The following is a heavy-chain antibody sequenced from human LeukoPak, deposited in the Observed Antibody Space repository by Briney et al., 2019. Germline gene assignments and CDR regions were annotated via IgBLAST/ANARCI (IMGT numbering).Heavy chain of an antibody. CDR3: AKRAYGSGSSLHYFEY. J-gene: IGHJ4*02. CDR2: LSNSGSTT. V-gene: IGHV3-23*01. Sequence: GGSLRLSCGASGFTFSSSAMSWVRQAPGKGLEWVSLLSNSGSTTYYADSVKGRFTISRDTSKNTLYLQMNSLRVDDTAVYYCAKRAYGSGSSLHYFEYWGQGTLVTVSS. CDR1: GFTFSSSA. D-gene: IGHD3-10*01.